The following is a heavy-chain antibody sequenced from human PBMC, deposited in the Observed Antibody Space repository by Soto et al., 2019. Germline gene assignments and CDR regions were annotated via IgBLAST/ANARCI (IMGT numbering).Heavy chain of an antibody. D-gene: IGHD3-16*02. CDR2: INPNSGGT. Sequence: VASVKVSCKASAYTFTGYYMHWVRQAPGQGLEWMGWINPNSGGTNYAQKFQGWVTMTRDTSISTAYMELSRLRSDDTAVYYCAREGYDYVWGSYRSHRPKDNAFDIWGQGTMVTVSS. CDR3: AREGYDYVWGSYRSHRPKDNAFDI. J-gene: IGHJ3*02. CDR1: AYTFTGYY. V-gene: IGHV1-2*04.